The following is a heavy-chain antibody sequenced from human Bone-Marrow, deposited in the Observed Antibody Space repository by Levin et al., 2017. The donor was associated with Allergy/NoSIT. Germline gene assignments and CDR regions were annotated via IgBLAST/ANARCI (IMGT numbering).Heavy chain of an antibody. Sequence: GGSLRLSCAASQFTFSSYAMSWVRQAPGKGLEWVSGISGSGYKTNYADSVKGRFTISRDNSKNTLYLQMNSLRAEDTAVYYCVKTTPLYSSGWYVDSWGQGTLVTVSS. V-gene: IGHV3-23*01. CDR3: VKTTPLYSSGWYVDS. J-gene: IGHJ4*02. CDR2: ISGSGYKT. D-gene: IGHD6-25*01. CDR1: QFTFSSYA.